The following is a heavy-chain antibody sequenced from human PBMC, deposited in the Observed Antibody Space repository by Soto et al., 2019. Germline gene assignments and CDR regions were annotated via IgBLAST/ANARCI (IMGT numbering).Heavy chain of an antibody. CDR3: AGRVGATNYGMDV. Sequence: GVSLRLSCAASEFTVSSNYMNWVRQAPGKGLECVSTIYSGGSTYYADSVKGRFTISRDNSKNTLYLQMNNLRAEDTAVYYCAGRVGATNYGMDVWGQGTTVTVSS. V-gene: IGHV3-53*01. CDR1: EFTVSSNY. J-gene: IGHJ6*02. D-gene: IGHD1-26*01. CDR2: IYSGGST.